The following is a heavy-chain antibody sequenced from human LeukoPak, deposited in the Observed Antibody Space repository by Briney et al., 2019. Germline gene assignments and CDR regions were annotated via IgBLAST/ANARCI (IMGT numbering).Heavy chain of an antibody. D-gene: IGHD1-26*01. J-gene: IGHJ4*02. CDR2: TYSGGST. V-gene: IGHV3-66*01. CDR1: GFTVSSTY. Sequence: GVSLRLFCLASGFTVSSTYMSWVRQAPGKGLEWVSVTYSGGSTYYADSVKGRCTISRDNSKNTLYLQMNSLRGEDTAVYYCASGIRAFDNWGQGTLVTVSA. CDR3: ASGIRAFDN.